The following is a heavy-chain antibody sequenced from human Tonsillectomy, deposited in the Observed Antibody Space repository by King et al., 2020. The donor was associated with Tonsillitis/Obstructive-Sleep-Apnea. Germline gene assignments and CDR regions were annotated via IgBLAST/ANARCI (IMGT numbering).Heavy chain of an antibody. V-gene: IGHV3-21*01. CDR2: ISSSGNYI. D-gene: IGHD3-3*01. CDR1: GFTFSSYS. CDR3: ARGLLVEIFGVIINMGVFDY. J-gene: IGHJ4*02. Sequence: VQLVESGGGLVKPGGSLRLSCAASGFTFSSYSMNWVRQAPGKGLEWVSSISSSGNYIYYADSVKGRFTISRDNAKNSLYLQMNSLRAEDTAVYYCARGLLVEIFGVIINMGVFDYWGQGTLVTVSS.